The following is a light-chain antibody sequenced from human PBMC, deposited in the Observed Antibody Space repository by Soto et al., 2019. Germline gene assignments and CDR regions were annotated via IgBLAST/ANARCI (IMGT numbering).Light chain of an antibody. J-gene: IGKJ1*01. CDR1: QSVRDSY. CDR2: DAS. V-gene: IGKV3-11*01. CDR3: QQRSNWWT. Sequence: EIVLTQSPGTLSLSPGERGTLSCMASQSVRDSYLAWVQQKPGQAPRLLIYDASNRATGIPGRFSGSGSGTDFTLTISSLEPEDFAVYYCQQRSNWWTFGQGTKVDIK.